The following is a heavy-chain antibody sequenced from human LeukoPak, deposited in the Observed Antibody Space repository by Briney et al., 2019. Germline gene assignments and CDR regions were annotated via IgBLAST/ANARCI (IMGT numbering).Heavy chain of an antibody. J-gene: IGHJ3*02. V-gene: IGHV3-74*01. CDR2: IESDGSRT. Sequence: GGSLRLSCAASGFTFSNCWMHWVRQAPGKGLEWVSRIESDGSRTRYADSVKGRFTISRDNAKNTLYLQMNSLRAEDTAVYYCARDPSWYSGAFDIWGQGTMVTVSS. D-gene: IGHD1-26*01. CDR1: GFTFSNCW. CDR3: ARDPSWYSGAFDI.